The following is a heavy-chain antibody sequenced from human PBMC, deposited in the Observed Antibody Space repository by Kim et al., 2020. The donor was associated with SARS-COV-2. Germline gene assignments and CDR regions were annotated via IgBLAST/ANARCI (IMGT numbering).Heavy chain of an antibody. CDR2: ISSSSSYI. CDR3: ARAAWGYNWNYYSS. J-gene: IGHJ4*02. CDR1: GFTFSSYS. Sequence: GGSLRLSCAASGFTFSSYSMNWVRQAPGKGLEWVSSISSSSSYIYYADSVKGRFTISRDNAKNSLYLQMNSLRAEDTAVYYCARAAWGYNWNYYSSWGQGTLVTVSS. V-gene: IGHV3-21*01. D-gene: IGHD1-7*01.